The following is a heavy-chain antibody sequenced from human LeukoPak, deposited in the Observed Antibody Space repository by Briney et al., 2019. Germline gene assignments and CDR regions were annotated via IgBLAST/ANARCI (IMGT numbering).Heavy chain of an antibody. CDR1: GFTFSSYE. CDR2: ISSSGSTI. J-gene: IGHJ4*02. Sequence: GGSLRLSCAASGFTFSSYEMNWVRQAPGKGLEWVSYISSSGSTIYYADSVKGRFTISRDNAKNSLYLQMNSLRAEDTAVYYCARAIYDSSGYYFDYWGQGTLVTVSS. D-gene: IGHD3-22*01. CDR3: ARAIYDSSGYYFDY. V-gene: IGHV3-48*03.